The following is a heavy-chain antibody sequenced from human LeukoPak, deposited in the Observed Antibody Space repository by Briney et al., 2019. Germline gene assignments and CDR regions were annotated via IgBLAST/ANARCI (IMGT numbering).Heavy chain of an antibody. V-gene: IGHV4-34*01. CDR1: GGSFSGYY. CDR3: ARELLHSSTIDY. CDR2: INHSGST. J-gene: IGHJ4*02. Sequence: PSETLSLTCAVYGGSFSGYYWSWIRQPPGKGLEWIGKINHSGSTNYTPSLKSRVTMSVDTSKNQFSLKLSSVTAADTAVYYCARELLHSSTIDYWGQGTLVTVSS. D-gene: IGHD1-26*01.